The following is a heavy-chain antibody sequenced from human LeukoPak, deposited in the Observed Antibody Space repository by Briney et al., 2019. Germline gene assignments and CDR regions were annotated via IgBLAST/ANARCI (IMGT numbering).Heavy chain of an antibody. Sequence: GGSLRLSCAASGFTSSSYSMTWVRQAPGKGLEWVSSISSSSSYIYYADSVKGRFTISRDNAKNSLYLQMNSLRAEDTAVYYCARGVDTAMVLSGYWGQGTLVTVSS. CDR1: GFTSSSYS. J-gene: IGHJ4*02. V-gene: IGHV3-21*01. D-gene: IGHD5-18*01. CDR2: ISSSSSYI. CDR3: ARGVDTAMVLSGY.